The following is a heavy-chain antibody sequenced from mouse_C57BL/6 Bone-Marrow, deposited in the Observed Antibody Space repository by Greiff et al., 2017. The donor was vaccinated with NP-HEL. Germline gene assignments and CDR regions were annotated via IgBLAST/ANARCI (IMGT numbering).Heavy chain of an antibody. CDR1: GYTFTSYW. CDR2: IDPNSGGT. CDR3: ARGVFGITTVVPY. J-gene: IGHJ3*01. V-gene: IGHV1-72*01. D-gene: IGHD1-1*01. Sequence: QVQLKQPGAELVKPGASVKLSCTASGYTFTSYWMHWVKQRPGRGLEWIGRIDPNSGGTTYNEKFKSKATLTVDKPSSTAYLQLRILTSEDYTVYYCARGVFGITTVVPYWGQGTLVTVSS.